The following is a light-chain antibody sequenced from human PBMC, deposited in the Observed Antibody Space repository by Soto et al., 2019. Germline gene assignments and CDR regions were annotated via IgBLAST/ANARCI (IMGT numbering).Light chain of an antibody. CDR3: QQYGSSPIT. CDR1: QTVSNSY. V-gene: IGKV3-20*01. CDR2: GAS. J-gene: IGKJ5*01. Sequence: EIVLTQSPGTLSLSPGERATLSCRASQTVSNSYLAWYQQKPGQAPRLHIYGASSRATGIPDRFSGSGSGTDFTLTISRLEPEDFAVYYCQQYGSSPITFGQGTRLEIK.